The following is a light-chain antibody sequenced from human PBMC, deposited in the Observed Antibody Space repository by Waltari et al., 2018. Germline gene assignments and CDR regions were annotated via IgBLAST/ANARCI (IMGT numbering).Light chain of an antibody. V-gene: IGKV3-20*01. Sequence: LTQSPAPLSLSPGKTVTLPCTAGHSLTNKYLACYQQKPGQAPRHLIYGAYSRSDGMPARFSGSGCATAFTPTISSMEPEDAAVYYCRQYGSSIMYTFGQGTKLEIK. J-gene: IGKJ2*01. CDR3: RQYGSSIMYT. CDR2: GAY. CDR1: HSLTNKY.